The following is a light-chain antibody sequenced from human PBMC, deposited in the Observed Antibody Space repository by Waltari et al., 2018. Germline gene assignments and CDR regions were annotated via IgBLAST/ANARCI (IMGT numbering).Light chain of an antibody. Sequence: QSALTQPRSVSGSPGQSVTISCTGTSGDVGGHDFVSWFQELPGKAPKLIIYDVTKQPSGVPDRFSGSKSANTASLTISGLQAEDEANYYCCSYAGRYTYIFGGGTKLTVL. CDR1: SGDVGGHDF. J-gene: IGLJ2*01. V-gene: IGLV2-11*01. CDR3: CSYAGRYTYI. CDR2: DVT.